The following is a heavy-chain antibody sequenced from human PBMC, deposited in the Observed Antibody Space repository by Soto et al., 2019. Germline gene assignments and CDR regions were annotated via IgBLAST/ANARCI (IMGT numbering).Heavy chain of an antibody. CDR3: ARVPSDYYYDSSDYYGLYYYDGMDV. J-gene: IGHJ6*02. D-gene: IGHD3-22*01. CDR1: GYTFTSYD. V-gene: IGHV1-8*01. Sequence: QVQLVQSGAEVKKPGASVKVSCKASGYTFTSYDINWVRQATGQGLEWMGWMNPNSGNTGYAQKFQGIVTMTSNTSISTAYMELSSLRSEDTAVYYCARVPSDYYYDSSDYYGLYYYDGMDVLRQGTKFTVSS. CDR2: MNPNSGNT.